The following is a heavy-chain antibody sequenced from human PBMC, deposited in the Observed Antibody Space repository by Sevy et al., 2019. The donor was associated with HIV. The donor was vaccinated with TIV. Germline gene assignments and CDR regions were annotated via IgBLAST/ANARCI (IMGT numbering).Heavy chain of an antibody. Sequence: GGSLRLSCAASGFTFTNYGMHWVRQAPGKGLEWVSGISNSVANTYYAGSGRGRLPVSRDNSKKTVYLQLNRLRAEDTAIYYCAKEWTLLSDWYGEFDYWGQGTLVTVSS. CDR1: GFTFTNYG. CDR3: AKEWTLLSDWYGEFDY. D-gene: IGHD6-19*01. J-gene: IGHJ4*02. CDR2: ISNSVANT. V-gene: IGHV3-23*01.